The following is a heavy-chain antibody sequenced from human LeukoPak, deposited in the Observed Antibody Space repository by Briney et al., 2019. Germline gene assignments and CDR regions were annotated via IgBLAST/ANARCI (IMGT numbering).Heavy chain of an antibody. CDR2: ISYDGSNK. CDR1: GFTFSSYA. D-gene: IGHD3-10*01. V-gene: IGHV3-30*04. CDR3: ARDWELRYSQGGLDN. J-gene: IGHJ4*02. Sequence: HPGGSLRLSCAASGFTFSSYAMHWVRQAPGKGLEWVAVISYDGSNKYYADSVKGRFTISRDNSKNTLYLQMNRLTSDDTAVYFCARDWELRYSQGGLDNWGQGTLATVSS.